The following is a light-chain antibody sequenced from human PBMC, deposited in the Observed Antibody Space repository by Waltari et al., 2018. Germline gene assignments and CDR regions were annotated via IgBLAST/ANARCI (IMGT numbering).Light chain of an antibody. CDR1: STDIGGYNY. Sequence: QAALTQPRSVSGSPGQSVTISCTGTSTDIGGYNYVSWYQQHQGTAPKLIIYEVSQRPSGVPDRFSGSKSGNTASLTISGLQAEDESDYYCSSYADSYSCVFGGGTRLTVL. CDR3: SSYADSYSCV. V-gene: IGLV2-11*01. J-gene: IGLJ2*01. CDR2: EVS.